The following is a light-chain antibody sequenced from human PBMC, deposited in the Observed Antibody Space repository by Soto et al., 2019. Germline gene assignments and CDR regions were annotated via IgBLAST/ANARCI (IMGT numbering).Light chain of an antibody. V-gene: IGKV3-20*01. CDR1: QNVISSY. Sequence: ENVLTQSPGTLYLSPGERATLSCRASQNVISSYVAWYQQKPGQAHSLLVDATSSRAAGIPDRFSGSGSGTDFTLTISRLEPEDFAVYYCQQYDSAQLTFGGGTKVEIK. CDR2: ATS. J-gene: IGKJ4*01. CDR3: QQYDSAQLT.